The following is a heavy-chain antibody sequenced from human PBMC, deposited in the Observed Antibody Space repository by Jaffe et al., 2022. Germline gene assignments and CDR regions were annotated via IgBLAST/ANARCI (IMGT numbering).Heavy chain of an antibody. V-gene: IGHV4-38-2*02. CDR1: GSSMTSGLY. CDR2: INHSGTA. CDR3: ARLLGVRIPDAFDM. D-gene: IGHD1-26*01. Sequence: QVQLEESGPGLVKTSETLSLTCNVSGSSMTSGLYWGWIRQPPGKGLQWIGIINHSGTAYYSPSLKSRVTISVDTSRNRFSLRLPSVTAADTAMYYCARLLGVRIPDAFDMWGQGTMVTVSS. J-gene: IGHJ3*02.